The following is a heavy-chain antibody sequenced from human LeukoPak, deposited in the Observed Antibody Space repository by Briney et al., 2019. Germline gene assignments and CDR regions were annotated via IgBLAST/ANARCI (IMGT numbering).Heavy chain of an antibody. CDR3: ASGWFDP. CDR1: GSTFSSYG. CDR2: IWYDGSNK. V-gene: IGHV3-33*01. Sequence: PGGSLRLSCAASGSTFSSYGMHWVRQAPGKGLEWVAVIWYDGSNKYYADSVKGRFTISRDNAKNSLYLQMNSLRAEGTAVYYCASGWFDPWGQGTLVTVSS. J-gene: IGHJ5*02.